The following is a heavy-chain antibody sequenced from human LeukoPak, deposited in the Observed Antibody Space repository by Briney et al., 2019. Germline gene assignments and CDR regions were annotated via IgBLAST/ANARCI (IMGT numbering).Heavy chain of an antibody. J-gene: IGHJ4*02. D-gene: IGHD4-17*01. CDR2: IIPVFGTA. CDR3: ASGYCDYVELSSYFDY. V-gene: IGHV1-69*05. Sequence: GASVKVSCKASGGTFSSYAISWVRQAPGQGLEWIGRIIPVFGTANYAQKFQGRVTITTDESTSTAYMELSSLRSEDTAVYYCASGYCDYVELSSYFDYWGQGTLVTVSS. CDR1: GGTFSSYA.